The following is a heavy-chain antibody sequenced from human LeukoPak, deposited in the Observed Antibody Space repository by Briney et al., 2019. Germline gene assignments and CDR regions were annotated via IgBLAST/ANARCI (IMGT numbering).Heavy chain of an antibody. CDR1: RFTFSSYR. J-gene: IGHJ6*03. CDR2: ISSSSSTI. CDR3: AREEHIVVVTAIAPYYYYYMDV. D-gene: IGHD2-21*02. V-gene: IGHV3-48*01. Sequence: GGSLRLSCAASRFTFSSYRMNWVRQAPGKGLEWVSYISSSSSTIYYADSVKGRFTISRDNAKNSLYLQMNSLRAEDTAVYYCAREEHIVVVTAIAPYYYYYMDVWGKGTTVTVSS.